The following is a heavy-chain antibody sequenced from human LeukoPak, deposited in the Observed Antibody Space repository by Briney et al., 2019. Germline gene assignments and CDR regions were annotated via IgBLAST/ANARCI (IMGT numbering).Heavy chain of an antibody. D-gene: IGHD4-23*01. CDR3: ARQGKTPGSSVAFDI. J-gene: IGHJ3*02. Sequence: PSETLSLTCTVSGGSISSRSYYWGWIRQPPGKGLEWIGYIYYSGSTNYNPSLKSRVTISVDTSKNQFSLKLSSVTAADTAVYYCARQGKTPGSSVAFDIWGQGTMVTVSS. CDR2: IYYSGST. CDR1: GGSISSRSYY. V-gene: IGHV4-61*05.